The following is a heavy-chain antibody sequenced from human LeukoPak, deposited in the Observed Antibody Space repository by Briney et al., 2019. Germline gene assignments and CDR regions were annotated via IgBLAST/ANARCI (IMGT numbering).Heavy chain of an antibody. CDR2: INHSGST. J-gene: IGHJ6*02. D-gene: IGHD3-9*01. Sequence: SETLPLTCAVYGGSFSGYYWSWIRQPPGKGLEWIGEINHSGSTNYNPSLKSRVTISVDTSKNQFSLKLSSVTAADTAVYYCARELRYFDWLPYYYGMDVWGQGTTVTVSS. CDR1: GGSFSGYY. CDR3: ARELRYFDWLPYYYGMDV. V-gene: IGHV4-34*01.